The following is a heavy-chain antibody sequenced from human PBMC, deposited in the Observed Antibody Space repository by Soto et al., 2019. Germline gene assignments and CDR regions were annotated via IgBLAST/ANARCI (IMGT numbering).Heavy chain of an antibody. D-gene: IGHD6-13*01. V-gene: IGHV3-11*05. Sequence: QVQLVESGGGLVKTGGSLRLSCAASGFTFSDYYMSWIRQAPGKGLEWLSYISSSSIYINYADSVKGRFTISRDNTKNSLYLQMNRLRAEDTAVYYCAKEGPGSSNWYVDSWGQGTLVTVSS. CDR1: GFTFSDYY. J-gene: IGHJ4*02. CDR2: ISSSSIYI. CDR3: AKEGPGSSNWYVDS.